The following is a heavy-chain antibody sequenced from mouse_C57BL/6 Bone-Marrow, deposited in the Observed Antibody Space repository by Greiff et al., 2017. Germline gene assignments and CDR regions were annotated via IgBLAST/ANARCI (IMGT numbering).Heavy chain of an antibody. CDR3: SRSGWYFDY. V-gene: IGHV1-69*01. D-gene: IGHD1-3*01. J-gene: IGHJ2*01. CDR2: IDHSDSYT. CDR1: GYTFTSYW. Sequence: QVKLQQPGAELVMPGASVKLSCKASGYTFTSYWMHWVKQRPGQGLEWIGEIDHSDSYTNYNHKFKGKSTLTVDKSSSTAYMQLSSLTSEDAAVYYCSRSGWYFDYWGQGTTLTVSS.